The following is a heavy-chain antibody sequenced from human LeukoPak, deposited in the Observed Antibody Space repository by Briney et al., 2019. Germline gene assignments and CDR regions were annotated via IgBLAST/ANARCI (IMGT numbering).Heavy chain of an antibody. V-gene: IGHV4-34*01. CDR1: GGSFSGYY. Sequence: NPSETLSLTCAVYGGSFSGYYWSWIRQPPGKGLEWIGEINHSGSTNYNPSLKSRVTISVDTSKNQFSLKLSSVTAADTAVYYCARAPSGWSDYWYFDLWGRGTLVTVSS. D-gene: IGHD6-19*01. CDR2: INHSGST. J-gene: IGHJ2*01. CDR3: ARAPSGWSDYWYFDL.